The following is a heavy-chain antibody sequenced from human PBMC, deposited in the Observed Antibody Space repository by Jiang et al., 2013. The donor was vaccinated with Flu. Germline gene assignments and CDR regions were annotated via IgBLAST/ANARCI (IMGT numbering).Heavy chain of an antibody. D-gene: IGHD3-3*01. Sequence: LEWMGIIYPADSDTRHTASFQGQVTISADKSISTAYLQWSSLKASDTAMYYCARQSAYDFWSGYFSWGQGTLVTVSS. J-gene: IGHJ4*02. V-gene: IGHV5-51*01. CDR3: ARQSAYDFWSGYFS. CDR2: IYPADSDT.